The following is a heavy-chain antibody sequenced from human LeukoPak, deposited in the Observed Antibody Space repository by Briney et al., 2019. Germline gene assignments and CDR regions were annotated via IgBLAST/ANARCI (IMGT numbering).Heavy chain of an antibody. CDR2: ISAYNGNT. J-gene: IGHJ6*02. CDR1: GYTFTSYG. Sequence: ASVKVSCKASGYTFTSYGISWVRQAPGQGLEWMGWISAYNGNTNYAQKLQGRVTMTTDTSTSTAYMELRSLRSDDTAVYYCASGAAHIYHYYGMDVWGQGTTVTVSS. V-gene: IGHV1-18*01. CDR3: ASGAAHIYHYYGMDV. D-gene: IGHD6-6*01.